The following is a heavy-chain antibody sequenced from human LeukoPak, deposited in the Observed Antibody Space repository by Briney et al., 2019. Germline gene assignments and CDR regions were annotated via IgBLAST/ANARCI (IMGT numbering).Heavy chain of an antibody. J-gene: IGHJ6*02. Sequence: GGSLRLSCAASGFTVSSNYMSWVRQAPGKGLEWVSVIYSGGSTYYADSVKGRFTISRDNSKNTLYLQMNSLRAEDTAVYYCARDGLNTDYRYYYYYGMDVWGQGTTVTVSS. D-gene: IGHD4-11*01. V-gene: IGHV3-66*01. CDR1: GFTVSSNY. CDR2: IYSGGST. CDR3: ARDGLNTDYRYYYYYGMDV.